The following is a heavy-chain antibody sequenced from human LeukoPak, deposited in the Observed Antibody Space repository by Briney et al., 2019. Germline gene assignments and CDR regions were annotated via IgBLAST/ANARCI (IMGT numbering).Heavy chain of an antibody. D-gene: IGHD6-19*01. V-gene: IGHV4-34*01. CDR1: GGSFSGYY. CDR3: ARRLAGYYYYYYMDV. CDR2: INHSGST. Sequence: PSETLSLTCAVYGGSFSGYYWSWIRQPPGKGLEWIGEINHSGSTNYNPPLKSRVTISVDTSKNQFSLKLSSVTAADTTVYYCARRLAGYYYYYYMDVWGKGTTVTVSS. J-gene: IGHJ6*03.